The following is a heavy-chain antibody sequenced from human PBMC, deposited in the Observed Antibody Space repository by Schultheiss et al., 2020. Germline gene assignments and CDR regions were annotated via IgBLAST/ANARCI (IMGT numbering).Heavy chain of an antibody. V-gene: IGHV3-7*01. Sequence: WGSLRLSCAASGFTFSSYAMSWVRQAPGKGLEWVANVGQDGSEKYYVDSVKGRFTISRDNSKNTLYLQMNSLRAEDTAVYYCARGGYSYGWRGVGDYWGQGTLVTVSS. CDR3: ARGGYSYGWRGVGDY. D-gene: IGHD5-18*01. CDR2: VGQDGSEK. J-gene: IGHJ4*02. CDR1: GFTFSSYA.